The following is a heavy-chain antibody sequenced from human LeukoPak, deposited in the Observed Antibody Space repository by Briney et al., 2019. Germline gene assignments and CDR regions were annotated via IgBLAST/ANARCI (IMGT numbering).Heavy chain of an antibody. D-gene: IGHD6-13*01. CDR2: IYYSGST. CDR1: GGSISSYY. V-gene: IGHV4-59*01. CDR3: ASLHAEGAAAGTYGY. J-gene: IGHJ4*02. Sequence: PSETLSLTCTVSGGSISSYYWSWIRQPPGKGLEWIGYIYYSGSTNYNPSLKSRVTISVDTSKNQFSLKLSSVTAADTAVYYCASLHAEGAAAGTYGYWGQGTLVTVSS.